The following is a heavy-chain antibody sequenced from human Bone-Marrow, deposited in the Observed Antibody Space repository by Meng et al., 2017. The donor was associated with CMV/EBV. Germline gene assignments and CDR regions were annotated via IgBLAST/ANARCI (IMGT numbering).Heavy chain of an antibody. CDR3: ARGRSQGSGYRSGRDEGYFDD. J-gene: IGHJ4*02. V-gene: IGHV1-8*01. CDR1: GYTFTTYD. Sequence: SVKVFCNASGYTFTTYDVNWVQQAAGQGLEWLGWMNPNSGNTGYAQKFQGRVTMTRNTSIITAYMELSSLRSDDTAVYYCARGRSQGSGYRSGRDEGYFDDWGQGTLVTVSS. D-gene: IGHD6-19*01. CDR2: MNPNSGNT.